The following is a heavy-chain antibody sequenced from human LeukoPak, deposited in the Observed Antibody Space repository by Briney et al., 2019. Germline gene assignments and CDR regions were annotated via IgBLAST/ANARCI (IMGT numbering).Heavy chain of an antibody. CDR2: IWYDGSNK. J-gene: IGHJ5*02. Sequence: PGGSLRLSCAASGFTFSSYGMHWVRQAPGKGLEWVAAIWYDGSNKYYADSVKGRFTISRDNSKNTLYLQMNSLRDEDTAVYYCAKDFSYCTSSSCYAPGFGFDPWGQGTLVTVSS. CDR3: AKDFSYCTSSSCYAPGFGFDP. V-gene: IGHV3-30*02. D-gene: IGHD2-2*01. CDR1: GFTFSSYG.